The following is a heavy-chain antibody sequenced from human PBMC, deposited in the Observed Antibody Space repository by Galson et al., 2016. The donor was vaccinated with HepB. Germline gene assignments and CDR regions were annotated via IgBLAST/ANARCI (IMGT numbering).Heavy chain of an antibody. CDR1: GFIFSNYA. Sequence: SLRLSCAASGFIFSNYAMHWVRQAPGKGLEWVGVVSYDGNTKWYAGSVMGHFTISRDNSKNTLFLQMSSLRAEDTAVYYCARSQWFGELFYFDSWGQGTLVTVSS. J-gene: IGHJ4*02. CDR3: ARSQWFGELFYFDS. CDR2: VSYDGNTK. V-gene: IGHV3-30-3*01. D-gene: IGHD3-10*01.